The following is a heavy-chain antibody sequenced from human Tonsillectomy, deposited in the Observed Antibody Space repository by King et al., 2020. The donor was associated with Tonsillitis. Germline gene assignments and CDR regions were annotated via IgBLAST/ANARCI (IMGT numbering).Heavy chain of an antibody. CDR2: INSDGSTT. D-gene: IGHD6-13*01. J-gene: IGHJ4*02. CDR3: ARGPSYSSSWYGLDS. Sequence: VQLVESGGGLVQPGGSLRLSCVASGFTFGSYWMHWVRQAPGKGLVWVSRINSDGSTTIYADSVKGRFLISRDNAKKMLYLQMNSLGAEDTAVFFCARGPSYSSSWYGLDSWGREPWSPSPQ. V-gene: IGHV3-74*01. CDR1: GFTFGSYW.